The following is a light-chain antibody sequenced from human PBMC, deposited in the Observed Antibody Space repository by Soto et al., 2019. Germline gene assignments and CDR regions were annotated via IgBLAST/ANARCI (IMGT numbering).Light chain of an antibody. CDR2: ANS. CDR3: QSYDSTLSGSIV. J-gene: IGLJ1*01. V-gene: IGLV1-40*01. Sequence: QSVLSQPPSVSGAPGQRVTISCTGSSSNIGAGYDVHWYQQLPGTAPKLLISANSDWPSGVPDRFSGSKSGTSASLAITGLQAEDEADYYCQSYDSTLSGSIVFGTGTKLTVL. CDR1: SSNIGAGYD.